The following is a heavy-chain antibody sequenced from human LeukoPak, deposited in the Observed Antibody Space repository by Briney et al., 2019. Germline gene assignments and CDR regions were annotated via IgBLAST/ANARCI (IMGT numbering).Heavy chain of an antibody. Sequence: ASVKVSCKAAGGTFTSYAISWVRQPPGQGLEWMGGIIPIFGTANYAQKFQGRVTITADTSTRTAYMELSSLRSEDTAVYYCARGAPDAFDIWGQGTMVTVSS. V-gene: IGHV1-69*06. J-gene: IGHJ3*02. CDR1: GGTFTSYA. CDR3: ARGAPDAFDI. CDR2: IIPIFGTA.